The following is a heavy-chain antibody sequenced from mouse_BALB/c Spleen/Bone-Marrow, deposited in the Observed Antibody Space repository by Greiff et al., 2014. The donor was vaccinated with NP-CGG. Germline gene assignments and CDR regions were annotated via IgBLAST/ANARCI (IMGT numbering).Heavy chain of an antibody. D-gene: IGHD2-4*01. V-gene: IGHV1-4*02. CDR1: GYTFTYYT. Sequence: ESAAELARPGASVKMSCKTSGYTFTYYTMHWVKQRPGQGLEWIGYINPSSGYTDYNQKFKDKTTLTTDKSSSTAYLQLSSRTSGDSAVYYCVRENYDYDGDAMDYWGQGTSVTVSS. CDR3: VRENYDYDGDAMDY. CDR2: INPSSGYT. J-gene: IGHJ4*01.